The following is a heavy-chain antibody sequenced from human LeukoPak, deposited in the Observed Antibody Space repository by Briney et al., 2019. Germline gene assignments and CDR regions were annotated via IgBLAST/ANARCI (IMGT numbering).Heavy chain of an antibody. CDR3: AKATIEQWLVKVDSFGS. J-gene: IGHJ4*02. D-gene: IGHD6-19*01. CDR2: ISGGGETT. CDR1: GFTFSTYA. Sequence: GGSLRLSCAASGFTFSTYAMSWVRQAPGKGLEWVSSISGGGETTHYAESEKGRFTISRDNSKNTLYLQMNSLRVEDTAIYYCAKATIEQWLVKVDSFGSWGQGSLVTISS. V-gene: IGHV3-23*01.